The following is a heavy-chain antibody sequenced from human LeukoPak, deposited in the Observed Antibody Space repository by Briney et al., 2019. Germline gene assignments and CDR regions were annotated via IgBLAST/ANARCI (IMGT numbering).Heavy chain of an antibody. J-gene: IGHJ6*03. D-gene: IGHD6-13*01. V-gene: IGHV1-69*05. CDR2: IIPIFGTA. CDR1: GGTFSSYA. CDR3: ARGDIAAPSMDV. Sequence: ASVKVSCKASGGTFSSYAISWVRQAPGQGLEWMGGIIPIFGTANYAQKFQGRVTITTDESTSTAYMELSSLRSEDTAVYYCARGDIAAPSMDVWGKGTTVTVSS.